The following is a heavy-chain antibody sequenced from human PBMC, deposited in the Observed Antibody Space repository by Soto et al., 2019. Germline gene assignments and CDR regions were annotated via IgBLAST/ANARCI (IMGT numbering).Heavy chain of an antibody. Sequence: SETLSLTCSVSGGSINSSSYLWGWVRQPPGKGLEWIGSIYYSGSTYYNPSLRSRVTISVDTSKNQFSLKLSSVTAADTAVFYCARHYSSGSRNWFDPWGQGTLVTVSS. CDR3: ARHYSSGSRNWFDP. CDR2: IYYSGST. D-gene: IGHD6-19*01. J-gene: IGHJ5*02. CDR1: GGSINSSSYL. V-gene: IGHV4-39*01.